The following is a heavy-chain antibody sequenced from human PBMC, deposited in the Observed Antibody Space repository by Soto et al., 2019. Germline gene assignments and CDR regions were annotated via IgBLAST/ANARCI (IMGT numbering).Heavy chain of an antibody. J-gene: IGHJ4*02. Sequence: QVQLVESGGGVVQPGRSLRLSCAASGFTFSSYGMHWVRQAPGKGLEWVAVIWYDGSNKYYADSVKGRFTISRDNSKNTLYLQMTILSAEDTAVYYCAREPVTTSDFDYWGQGTLVTVSS. CDR3: AREPVTTSDFDY. D-gene: IGHD4-17*01. CDR2: IWYDGSNK. V-gene: IGHV3-33*01. CDR1: GFTFSSYG.